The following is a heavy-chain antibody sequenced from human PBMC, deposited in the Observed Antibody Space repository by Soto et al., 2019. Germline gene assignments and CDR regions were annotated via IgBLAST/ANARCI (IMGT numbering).Heavy chain of an antibody. CDR1: GYTLISYG. Sequence: QVPLVQSGGEVKEPGASVRVSCKASGYTLISYGINWVRQAPGQGLEWLGWISPYNGKTDYAQKLQGRVTTTTDTSTSTAYMELRSLTSDDTAVYYWAREQTKWLKDAFDLWGQGTFVTVSS. D-gene: IGHD5-12*01. CDR3: AREQTKWLKDAFDL. CDR2: ISPYNGKT. V-gene: IGHV1-18*01. J-gene: IGHJ3*01.